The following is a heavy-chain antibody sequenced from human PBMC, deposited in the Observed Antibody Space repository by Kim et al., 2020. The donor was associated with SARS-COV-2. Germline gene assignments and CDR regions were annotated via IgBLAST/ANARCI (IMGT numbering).Heavy chain of an antibody. CDR3: VKGGGTLDD. D-gene: IGHD3-16*01. V-gene: IGHV3-7*01. J-gene: IGHJ4*02. Sequence: GSNKYNGDSVKGRFPIYRDNAKNSLYLEMKNLRVEDTAVYYCVKGGGTLDDWGQGTRVTVSS. CDR2: GSNK.